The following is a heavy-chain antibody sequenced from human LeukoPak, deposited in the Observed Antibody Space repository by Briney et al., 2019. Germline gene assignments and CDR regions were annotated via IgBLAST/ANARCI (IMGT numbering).Heavy chain of an antibody. CDR3: ARQDFWSGYLY. CDR1: GGSISSSSYY. CDR2: IYYSGST. Sequence: SETLSLTCTVSGGSISSSSYYWGWIRQPSGKGLEWIGSIYYSGSTYYNPSLKSRVTISVDTSKNQFSLKLSSVTAADTAVYYCARQDFWSGYLYWGQGTLVTVSS. J-gene: IGHJ4*02. D-gene: IGHD3-3*01. V-gene: IGHV4-39*01.